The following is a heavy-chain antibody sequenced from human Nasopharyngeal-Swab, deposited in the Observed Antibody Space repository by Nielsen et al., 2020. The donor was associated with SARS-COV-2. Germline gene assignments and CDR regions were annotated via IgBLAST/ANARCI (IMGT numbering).Heavy chain of an antibody. J-gene: IGHJ4*01. D-gene: IGHD3-3*01. CDR2: IYYSGST. Sequence: SETLSLTCTVSGGSISSYYWSWIRQPPGKGLEWIGYIYYSGSTNYNPSLKSRVTISVDTSKNQFSLKLSSVTAADTAVYYCARALTTYYDFWSGYYVFDYWGQEPWSPSPQ. CDR1: GGSISSYY. CDR3: ARALTTYYDFWSGYYVFDY. V-gene: IGHV4-59*13.